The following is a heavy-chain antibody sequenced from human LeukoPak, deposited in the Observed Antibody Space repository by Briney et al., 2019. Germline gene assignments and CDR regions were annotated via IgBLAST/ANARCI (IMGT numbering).Heavy chain of an antibody. J-gene: IGHJ4*02. CDR1: GASISSGSFY. Sequence: PSETLSVTCTVSGASISSGSFYCNWIRQPAGKGLVWVGRSYSSGSYNYNPSLKSRVTISVDTSKNQFSLKLTSVTATDTAVYYCARAYSPTDYFDYWGQGTLVTVSS. V-gene: IGHV4-61*02. CDR3: ARAYSPTDYFDY. CDR2: SYSSGSY. D-gene: IGHD6-13*01.